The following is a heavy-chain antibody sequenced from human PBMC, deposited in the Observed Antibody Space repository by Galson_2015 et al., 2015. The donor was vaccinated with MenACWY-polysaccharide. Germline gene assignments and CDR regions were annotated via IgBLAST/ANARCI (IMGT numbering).Heavy chain of an antibody. CDR3: ARGGPDGEHVRY. V-gene: IGHV1-18*01. CDR2: TYPYNGNT. Sequence: SVKVSCKASGYTFRSYGITWVRPAPGQGLEWMGWTYPYNGNTKYSQKFQDRVTLTTDISTSTAYMELKTLTSDDTAVYFCARGGPDGEHVRYLGQGTLVTVSS. D-gene: IGHD4-17*01. J-gene: IGHJ4*02. CDR1: GYTFRSYG.